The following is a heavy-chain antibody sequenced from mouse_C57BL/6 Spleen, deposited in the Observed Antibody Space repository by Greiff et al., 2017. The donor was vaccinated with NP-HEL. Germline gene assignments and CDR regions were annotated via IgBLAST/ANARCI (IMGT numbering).Heavy chain of an antibody. CDR1: GYTFTSYT. Sequence: VQLQQSGAELARPGASVKMSCKASGYTFTSYTMHWVKQRPGQGLEWIGYINPSSGYTKYNQKFKDKATLNADKSSSTAYMQLSSLTSEDSAVYYCARYRDYDYDGYYAMDYWGQGTSVTVSS. D-gene: IGHD2-4*01. V-gene: IGHV1-4*01. CDR3: ARYRDYDYDGYYAMDY. CDR2: INPSSGYT. J-gene: IGHJ4*01.